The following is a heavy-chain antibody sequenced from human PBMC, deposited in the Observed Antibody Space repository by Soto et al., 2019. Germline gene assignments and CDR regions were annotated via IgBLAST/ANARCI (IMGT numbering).Heavy chain of an antibody. J-gene: IGHJ4*02. D-gene: IGHD6-13*01. CDR3: AIDSAGNSDY. Sequence: QVQLVQSGAEVKKPGASVKVSCKASGYTFTSYGISWVRQAPGQGLEWMGWISAYNGNTNYAQQLQGRVTMATDTATSKAYMELRSLRSDGTAVYYCAIDSAGNSDYWGQGTLVTVSS. CDR1: GYTFTSYG. CDR2: ISAYNGNT. V-gene: IGHV1-18*01.